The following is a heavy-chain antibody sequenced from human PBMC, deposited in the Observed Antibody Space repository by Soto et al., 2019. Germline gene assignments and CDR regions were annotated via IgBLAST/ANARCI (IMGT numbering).Heavy chain of an antibody. J-gene: IGHJ4*02. Sequence: ASVKVSCKASGYTFTNYYIHWVRQAPGQWLEWMGLINPNGGGTIYARTFQGRLTLTSDTSTSTVDLELSSLRSGDTAVYFCARGRMVIRDFDSWGQGTLVTVSS. V-gene: IGHV1-46*01. CDR2: INPNGGGT. CDR1: GYTFTNYY. D-gene: IGHD2-15*01. CDR3: ARGRMVIRDFDS.